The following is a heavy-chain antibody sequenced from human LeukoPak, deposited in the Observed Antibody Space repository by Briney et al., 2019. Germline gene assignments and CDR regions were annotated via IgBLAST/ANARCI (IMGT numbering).Heavy chain of an antibody. CDR3: TRDSGTYNWFDP. V-gene: IGHV3-73*01. J-gene: IGHJ5*02. Sequence: GGSLKLSCAASGSTFSGSAIHWVRQSSGKGLEWVGQIDKKDKGYATATAYAASVKGRFTISRDDSINTAYLQMKSLKTEDTALYYCTRDSGTYNWFDPWGQGTLVTVSS. CDR1: GSTFSGSA. CDR2: IDKKDKGYATAT. D-gene: IGHD1-26*01.